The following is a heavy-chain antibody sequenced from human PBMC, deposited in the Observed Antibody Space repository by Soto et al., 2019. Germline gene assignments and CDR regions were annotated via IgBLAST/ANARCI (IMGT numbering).Heavy chain of an antibody. J-gene: IGHJ4*02. D-gene: IGHD6-19*01. CDR2: ISGSGGST. Sequence: PGGSLRLSCAASGFTFSSYAMSWVRQAPGKGLEWVSAISGSGGSTYYADSVKGRSTISRDNSKNTLYLQMNSLRAEDTAVYYCAKESVAGSPPTYPAFFDYWGQGTLVTVSS. CDR1: GFTFSSYA. CDR3: AKESVAGSPPTYPAFFDY. V-gene: IGHV3-23*01.